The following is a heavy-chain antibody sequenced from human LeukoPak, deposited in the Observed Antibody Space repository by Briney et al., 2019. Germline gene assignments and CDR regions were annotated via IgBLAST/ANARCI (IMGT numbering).Heavy chain of an antibody. CDR2: IDARSGIT. CDR3: ARTYDFGRGPPGDAFDN. Sequence: GGSLRLSCAASGFTFTIFGLNWVRQAPGKVPEWVSYIDARSGITYYADSVQGRFTIPRDNAQESVFLQMNSLRADDTAVYYCARTYDFGRGPPGDAFDNWGPGTLVTVSS. V-gene: IGHV3-48*01. CDR1: GFTFTIFG. D-gene: IGHD3-3*01. J-gene: IGHJ3*02.